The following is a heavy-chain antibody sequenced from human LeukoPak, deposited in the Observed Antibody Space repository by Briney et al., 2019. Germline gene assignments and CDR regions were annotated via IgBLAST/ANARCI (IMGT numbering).Heavy chain of an antibody. Sequence: GGSLRLSCAASGFTFSNYAMTWVRQAPGEGLEWVSAISGGSGTIYYADSVKGRFTISRDNSKNTLYLQMNTLRAEDTAVYYCAKVDGYSSGRSASHYWGQGTLVTVSS. D-gene: IGHD3-22*01. CDR1: GFTFSNYA. J-gene: IGHJ4*02. CDR2: ISGGSGTI. CDR3: AKVDGYSSGRSASHY. V-gene: IGHV3-23*01.